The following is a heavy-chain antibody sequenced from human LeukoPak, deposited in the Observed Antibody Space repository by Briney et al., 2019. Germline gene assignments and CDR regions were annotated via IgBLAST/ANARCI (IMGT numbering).Heavy chain of an antibody. V-gene: IGHV1-18*01. J-gene: IGHJ4*02. CDR3: AREDSSGYYLDY. D-gene: IGHD3-22*01. CDR2: VSAYNGNT. CDR1: GYTFTSYG. Sequence: ASVKVSCKASGYTFTSYGISWVRQAPGQGLEWMGWVSAYNGNTNYAQKLQGRVTMTTDTSTSTAYMELRSLRTDDTAVYYCAREDSSGYYLDYWGQGTLVTVSS.